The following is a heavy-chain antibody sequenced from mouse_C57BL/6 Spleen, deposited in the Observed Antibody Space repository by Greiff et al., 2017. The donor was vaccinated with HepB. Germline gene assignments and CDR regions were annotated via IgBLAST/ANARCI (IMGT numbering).Heavy chain of an antibody. CDR3: ARREGYDLFAY. CDR1: GYAFSSSW. Sequence: VQLQQSGPELVKPGASVKISCKASGYAFSSSWMNWVKQRPGKGLEWIGRIYPGDGDTNYNGKFKGKATLTADKSSSTAYMQLSSLTSEDSAVYFCARREGYDLFAYWGQGTLVTVSA. D-gene: IGHD2-2*01. V-gene: IGHV1-82*01. CDR2: IYPGDGDT. J-gene: IGHJ3*01.